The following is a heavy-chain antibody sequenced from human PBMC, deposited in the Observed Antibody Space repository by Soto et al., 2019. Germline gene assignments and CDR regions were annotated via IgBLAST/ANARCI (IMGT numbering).Heavy chain of an antibody. D-gene: IGHD6-19*01. CDR3: ARTSPTPYSSGLFYFYGMDV. J-gene: IGHJ6*02. CDR2: MNPNSGNT. V-gene: IGHV1-8*01. CDR1: GYTFTSYD. Sequence: ASVKVSCKASGYTFTSYDINWVRQATGQGLEWMGWMNPNSGNTGYAQKFQGRVTMTRNTSISTAYMELSSLRSEDTAVYYCARTSPTPYSSGLFYFYGMDVWGQGTTVTVSS.